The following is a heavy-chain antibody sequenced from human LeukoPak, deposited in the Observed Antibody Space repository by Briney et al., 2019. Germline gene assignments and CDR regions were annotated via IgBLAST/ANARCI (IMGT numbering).Heavy chain of an antibody. J-gene: IGHJ4*02. CDR3: AKDINRHLQSTSIDY. CDR2: INRGGTTT. V-gene: IGHV3-43*01. Sequence: PGGSLRLSCEGSGLTFEDYTMHWVRQAPGKGLEWVSLINRGGTTTVYADSVKGRFTISRDNAKNSLYLQMNSLRAEDMALYYCAKDINRHLQSTSIDYWGQGTLVTVSS. D-gene: IGHD2/OR15-2a*01. CDR1: GLTFEDYT.